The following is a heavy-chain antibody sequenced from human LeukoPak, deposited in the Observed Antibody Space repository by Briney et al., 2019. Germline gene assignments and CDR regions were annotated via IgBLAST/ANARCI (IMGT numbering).Heavy chain of an antibody. J-gene: IGHJ4*02. CDR2: IIPDSGGT. V-gene: IGHV1-2*02. CDR1: GYTFTGYF. CDR3: ARGRGSWYDSSGSPYIRFDH. Sequence: VASVKVSCKASGYTFTGYFIHWVRQAPGQGLEWMGWIIPDSGGTNYAQKFQGRVTMTSDTSISTAYMELSRLRSDDSAIYYCARGRGSWYDSSGSPYIRFDHWGQGTPVTVSS. D-gene: IGHD3-22*01.